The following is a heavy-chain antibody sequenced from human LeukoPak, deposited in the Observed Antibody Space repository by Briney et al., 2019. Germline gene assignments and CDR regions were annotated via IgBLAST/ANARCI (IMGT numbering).Heavy chain of an antibody. V-gene: IGHV3-9*01. J-gene: IGHJ3*02. CDR1: GFTFDDYA. Sequence: PGRSLRLSCAASGFTFDDYAMHWVRQAPGKGLEWVSGISWNSGSIGYADSVKGRFTISRDNAKNSLYLQMNSLRAEDTALYYCTKDMGFTMVQGLAFDIWGQGTMVTVSS. D-gene: IGHD3-10*01. CDR3: TKDMGFTMVQGLAFDI. CDR2: ISWNSGSI.